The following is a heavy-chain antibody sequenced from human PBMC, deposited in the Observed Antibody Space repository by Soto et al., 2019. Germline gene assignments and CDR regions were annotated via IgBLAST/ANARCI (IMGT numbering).Heavy chain of an antibody. CDR1: RGTFSNYA. CDR2: IVPIHDTT. CDR3: AGDDGGLVS. Sequence: QVQLVRTGAEVKRPGSSVNVSCTASRGTFSNYAILWVRQAPGQGLEWMGGIVPIHDTTDYAQKFQGRDTITTDEPTSTAYMELRSTRSEDTAVDYCAGDDGGLVSWGQGTLVTVSS. J-gene: IGHJ5*02. V-gene: IGHV1-69*01. D-gene: IGHD4-17*01.